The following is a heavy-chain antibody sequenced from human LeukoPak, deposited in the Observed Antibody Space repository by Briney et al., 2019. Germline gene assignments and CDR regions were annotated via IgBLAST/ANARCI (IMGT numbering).Heavy chain of an antibody. V-gene: IGHV1-69*13. CDR2: IIPIFGTA. J-gene: IGHJ4*02. CDR3: ALQGGYYYDTDY. D-gene: IGHD3-22*01. CDR1: GGTFSSYA. Sequence: ASVKVSCKASGGTFSSYAISWVRQAPGQGLEWMGGIIPIFGTANYAQKFQGRVTITADEYTSTAYMELSSLRSEDTAVYYCALQGGYYYDTDYWGQGTLVTVSS.